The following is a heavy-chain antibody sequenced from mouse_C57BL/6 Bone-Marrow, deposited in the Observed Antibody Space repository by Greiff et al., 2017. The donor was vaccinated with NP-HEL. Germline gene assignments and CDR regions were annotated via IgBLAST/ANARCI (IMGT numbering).Heavy chain of an antibody. Sequence: EVQLVESGGGLVKPGGSLTLSCAASGFTFSDYGMHWVRQAPEKGLEWVAYISSGSSTIYYADTVKGRFTISRDNAKNTLFLQMTSLRSEDTAMYYCARRTVVAHWYFDVWGTGTTVTVSS. V-gene: IGHV5-17*01. D-gene: IGHD1-1*01. J-gene: IGHJ1*03. CDR2: ISSGSSTI. CDR3: ARRTVVAHWYFDV. CDR1: GFTFSDYG.